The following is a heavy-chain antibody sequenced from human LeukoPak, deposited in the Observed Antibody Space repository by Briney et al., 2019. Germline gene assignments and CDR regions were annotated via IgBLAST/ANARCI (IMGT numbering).Heavy chain of an antibody. CDR2: IKSDGST. J-gene: IGHJ1*01. CDR3: ARAPSEIGGYYPEYFRH. CDR1: GFTFSTYW. Sequence: RGSLRLSCAASGFTFSTYWMHWVRQAPGKGLVWVSRIKSDGSTNYADSVKGRFTISRDNAKNTLSLQMNSLRPEDTGVYYCARAPSEIGGYYPEYFRHWGQGTLVTVSS. V-gene: IGHV3-74*01. D-gene: IGHD3-3*01.